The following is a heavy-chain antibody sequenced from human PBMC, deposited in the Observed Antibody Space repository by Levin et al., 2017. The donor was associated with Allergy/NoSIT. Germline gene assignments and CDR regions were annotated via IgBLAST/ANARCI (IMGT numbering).Heavy chain of an antibody. Sequence: GGSLRLSCAASGFTFYSSAMTWVRQAPGKGLEWVSALSGSGSTTYYADSMKGRFTISRDNSKNMVYLQMNSLRAEDTAVYYCAKDNTGVPTRAQFFQDWGLGTLVTVSS. V-gene: IGHV3-23*01. CDR3: AKDNTGVPTRAQFFQD. CDR1: GFTFYSSA. D-gene: IGHD2-15*01. CDR2: LSGSGSTT. J-gene: IGHJ1*01.